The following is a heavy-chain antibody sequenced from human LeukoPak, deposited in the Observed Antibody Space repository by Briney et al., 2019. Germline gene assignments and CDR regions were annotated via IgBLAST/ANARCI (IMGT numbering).Heavy chain of an antibody. CDR2: ISYDGSNK. V-gene: IGHV3-30*18. Sequence: GGSLRLSCAASGFTFSSYGMHWVRRAPGKGLEWVAVISYDGSNKYYADSVKGRFTISRDNSKNTLYLQMNSLRAEDTAVYYCAKDCSGGSCYGYWGQGTLVTVSS. CDR1: GFTFSSYG. J-gene: IGHJ4*02. CDR3: AKDCSGGSCYGY. D-gene: IGHD2-15*01.